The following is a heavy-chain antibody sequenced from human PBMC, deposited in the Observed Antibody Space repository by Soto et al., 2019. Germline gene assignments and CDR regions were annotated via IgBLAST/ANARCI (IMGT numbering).Heavy chain of an antibody. Sequence: GGSLRLSCAASGFTFSNYAMHWVRQAPGKGLEWVAGISHEGNKKDYADSEKGRCTISRDNSKNTLYLQMHSLRVEDTALYYCTRDFQGPRDYGMEVWGQGTTVTVSS. CDR3: TRDFQGPRDYGMEV. CDR2: ISHEGNKK. J-gene: IGHJ6*02. CDR1: GFTFSNYA. V-gene: IGHV3-30-3*01.